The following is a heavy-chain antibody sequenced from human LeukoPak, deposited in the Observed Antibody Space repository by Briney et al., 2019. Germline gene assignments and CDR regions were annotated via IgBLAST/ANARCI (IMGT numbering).Heavy chain of an antibody. CDR1: GFTFSSCA. D-gene: IGHD3-22*01. CDR2: IYYGGST. Sequence: PGGSLRLSCAASGFTFSSCAMSWIRQPPGKGLEWVGYIYYGGSTNYNPSLKSRVTISVDTSKNQFSLKLSSVTAADTAVYFCARQVWYYDRSAFDIWGQGTMVTVSS. V-gene: IGHV4-59*08. CDR3: ARQVWYYDRSAFDI. J-gene: IGHJ3*02.